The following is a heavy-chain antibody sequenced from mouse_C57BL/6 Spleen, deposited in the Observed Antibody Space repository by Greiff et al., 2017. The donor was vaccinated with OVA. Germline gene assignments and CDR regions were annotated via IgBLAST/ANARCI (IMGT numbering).Heavy chain of an antibody. D-gene: IGHD1-1*01. Sequence: EVQLQQSGTVLARPGASVKMSCKTSGYTFTSYWMHWVKQRPGQGLEWIGAIYPGNSDTSYNQKFKGKAKLTAVTSASTAYMELSSLTNEDSAVYYCTNLYGSPHYYAMDYWGQGTSVTVSS. J-gene: IGHJ4*01. V-gene: IGHV1-5*01. CDR3: TNLYGSPHYYAMDY. CDR2: IYPGNSDT. CDR1: GYTFTSYW.